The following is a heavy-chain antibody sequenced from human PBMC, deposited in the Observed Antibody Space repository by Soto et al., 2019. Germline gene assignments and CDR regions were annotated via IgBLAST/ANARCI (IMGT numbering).Heavy chain of an antibody. V-gene: IGHV4-30-4*01. Sequence: QVQLQESGPGLVKPSQTLSLTCTVSGGSISSGDYYWSWIRQPPGKGLEWIGYIYYSGSTYYNPSLKSGVTISVAPSKNQCSLKLSSVTASDTAVYYCARASPVVTDVWGQGTTVTVSS. CDR1: GGSISSGDYY. J-gene: IGHJ6*02. CDR3: ARASPVVTDV. CDR2: IYYSGST. D-gene: IGHD5-18*01.